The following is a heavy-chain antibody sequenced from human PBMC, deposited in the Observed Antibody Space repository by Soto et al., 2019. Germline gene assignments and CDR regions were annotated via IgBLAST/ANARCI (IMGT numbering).Heavy chain of an antibody. CDR2: ISGSGGST. J-gene: IGHJ4*02. CDR3: AKDLVRADRPPEAERITIFGVVVPGFDY. D-gene: IGHD3-3*01. CDR1: GFTFSSYA. Sequence: GGSLRLSCAASGFTFSSYAMSWVRQAPGKGLEWVSAISGSGGSTYYADSVKGRFTIPRDNSKNTLYLQMNSLRAEDTAVYYCAKDLVRADRPPEAERITIFGVVVPGFDYWGQGTLVTVSS. V-gene: IGHV3-23*01.